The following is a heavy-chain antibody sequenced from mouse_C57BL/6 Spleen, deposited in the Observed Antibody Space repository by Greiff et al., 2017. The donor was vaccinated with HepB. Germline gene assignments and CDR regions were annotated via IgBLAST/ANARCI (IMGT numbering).Heavy chain of an antibody. CDR1: GFNIKGDY. CDR2: IDPENGDT. Sequence: VQLQQSGAELVRPGASVKLSCTASGFNIKGDYMHWVKQRPEQGLEWIGWIDPENGDTEYASKFQGKATITADTSSNTAYLQLSRLTSEDTAVYYCTTLLTGSFAYWGQGTLVTVSA. CDR3: TTLLTGSFAY. V-gene: IGHV14-4*01. J-gene: IGHJ3*01. D-gene: IGHD4-1*01.